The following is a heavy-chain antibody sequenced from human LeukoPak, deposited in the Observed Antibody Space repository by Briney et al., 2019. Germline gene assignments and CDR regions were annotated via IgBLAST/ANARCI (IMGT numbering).Heavy chain of an antibody. Sequence: GDCLKISCKGSGYSFTSYWIGWVRQMPGKGLEWMGIIYPGDSDTRYSPSFQGQVTISADKSISTAYLQWSSLKASDTAMYYCARPTYYYDSSGYYFDYWGQGTLVTVSS. CDR2: IYPGDSDT. CDR1: GYSFTSYW. CDR3: ARPTYYYDSSGYYFDY. J-gene: IGHJ4*02. V-gene: IGHV5-51*01. D-gene: IGHD3-22*01.